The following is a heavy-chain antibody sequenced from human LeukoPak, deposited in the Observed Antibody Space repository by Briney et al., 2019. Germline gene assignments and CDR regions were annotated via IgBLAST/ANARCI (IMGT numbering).Heavy chain of an antibody. J-gene: IGHJ4*02. CDR2: INHSGST. CDR1: GGSFSGYY. V-gene: IGHV4-34*01. Sequence: SETLSLTCAVYGGSFSGYYWSWTRQPPGKGLEWIGEINHSGSTYYNPSLKSRVTISVDTSKNQFSLKLSSVTAADTAVYYCARWGFYYDSSGYKTYYFDYWGQGTLVTVSS. CDR3: ARWGFYYDSSGYKTYYFDY. D-gene: IGHD3-22*01.